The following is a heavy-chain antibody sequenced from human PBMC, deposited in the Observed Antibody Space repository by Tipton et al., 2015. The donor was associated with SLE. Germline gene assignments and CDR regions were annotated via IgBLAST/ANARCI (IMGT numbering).Heavy chain of an antibody. CDR1: DGSISNSDYF. Sequence: TLSLTCTVSDGSISNSDYFWGWARQSPEKGLEWIGIIHYSGTTYYNPSLKSRVTISVDTSKNQFSLKVNSLTAADTAVYYCARDRAICTRTTCYGDNWFDPWGQGTLVTVSS. V-gene: IGHV4-39*07. D-gene: IGHD2-2*01. CDR3: ARDRAICTRTTCYGDNWFDP. J-gene: IGHJ5*02. CDR2: IHYSGTT.